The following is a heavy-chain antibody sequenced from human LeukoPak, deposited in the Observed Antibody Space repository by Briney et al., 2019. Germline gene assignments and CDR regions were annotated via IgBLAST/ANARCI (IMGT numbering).Heavy chain of an antibody. J-gene: IGHJ4*02. CDR2: IYYTDS. CDR1: GGSISSGDYS. CDR3: ASHSGGYAY. V-gene: IGHV4-30-4*07. Sequence: SETLSLTCAVSGGSISSGDYSWSWIRQPPGKGLEWIGYIYYTDSYYNPSLKSRVTISLDTSKNQFSLKLNSVAAADTAVYYCASHSGGYAYWGQGTLVTVSS. D-gene: IGHD5-12*01.